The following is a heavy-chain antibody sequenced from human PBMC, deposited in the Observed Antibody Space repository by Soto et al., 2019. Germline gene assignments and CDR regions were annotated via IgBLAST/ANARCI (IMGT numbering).Heavy chain of an antibody. D-gene: IGHD6-6*01. CDR2: ISGSGGST. J-gene: IGHJ5*02. CDR3: AKGTSSVAPNWFDP. CDR1: GFTFRIYA. Sequence: GSLRLSLAASGFTFRIYAMSLVRQAPGKGLEWVSAISGSGGSTYYADSVKGRFTISRDNSKNTLYLQMNSLRAEDTAVYYCAKGTSSVAPNWFDPWGQGNLVTVSA. V-gene: IGHV3-23*01.